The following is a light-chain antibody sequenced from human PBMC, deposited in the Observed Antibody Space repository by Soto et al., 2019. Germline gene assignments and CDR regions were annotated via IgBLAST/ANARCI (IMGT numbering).Light chain of an antibody. J-gene: IGKJ1*01. CDR1: QSVGPN. Sequence: EIVLTQSPGTLSLSPGERATLSCRASQSVGPNLVWYQQKFGQAPTLLIYAVSTRATGVPDRFSGSGSGTEFTLTISNLQPEDVAVYYCHQYNNWPSWTFGQGTKV. CDR2: AVS. CDR3: HQYNNWPSWT. V-gene: IGKV3-15*01.